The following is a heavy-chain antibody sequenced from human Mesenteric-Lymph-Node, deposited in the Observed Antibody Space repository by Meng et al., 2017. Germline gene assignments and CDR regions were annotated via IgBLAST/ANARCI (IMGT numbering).Heavy chain of an antibody. Sequence: ASVKVSCKASGYTFTSYAINWVRQATGQGLEWMGWINPNSGNTGYAQKLQGRVTITTDTSTSTAYMELRSLRSDDTAMYYCARGHAMITFGCVIVICYGMDVWGQGTTVTVSS. CDR1: GYTFTSYA. CDR2: INPNSGNT. J-gene: IGHJ6*02. D-gene: IGHD3-16*02. CDR3: ARGHAMITFGCVIVICYGMDV. V-gene: IGHV1-8*03.